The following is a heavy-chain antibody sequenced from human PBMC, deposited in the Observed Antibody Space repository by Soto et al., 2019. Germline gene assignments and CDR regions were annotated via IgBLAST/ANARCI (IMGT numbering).Heavy chain of an antibody. V-gene: IGHV3-74*01. Sequence: GGSLRLSYAASGFTFSTYWIHWVRQAPGMGLVWVSRINSDGSSTYYADSVRGRFTISRDNAKNTLYLQMNSLRAEDTAVYYCARDRLSRGLDVWGQGTTVTVSS. J-gene: IGHJ6*02. CDR2: INSDGSST. D-gene: IGHD3-22*01. CDR1: GFTFSTYW. CDR3: ARDRLSRGLDV.